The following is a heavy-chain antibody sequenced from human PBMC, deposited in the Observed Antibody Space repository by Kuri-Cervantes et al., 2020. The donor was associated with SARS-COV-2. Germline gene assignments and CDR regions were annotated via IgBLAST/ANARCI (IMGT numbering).Heavy chain of an antibody. CDR3: ARRGAGSSSAAFDI. CDR2: IYHSGST. Sequence: GSLRLSCAVSGYSISSGYYWGWIRQPPGKGLEWIGSIYHSGSTYYNPSLKSRVTISVDTSKNQISLKLSSVTAADTAVYYRARRGAGSSSAAFDIWGQGTMVTVSS. CDR1: GYSISSGYY. J-gene: IGHJ3*02. V-gene: IGHV4-38-2*01. D-gene: IGHD6-6*01.